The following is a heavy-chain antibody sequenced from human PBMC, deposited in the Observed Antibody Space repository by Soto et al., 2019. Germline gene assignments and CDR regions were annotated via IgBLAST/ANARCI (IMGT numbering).Heavy chain of an antibody. V-gene: IGHV1-69*06. J-gene: IGHJ4*02. D-gene: IGHD2-2*02. CDR1: GSRFSNYV. CDR3: AREGRGKKAGYNGLVSLGY. Sequence: ASVKVSCKASGSRFSNYVISWVRQAPGHGLEWLGRIIPIFNSTKYAQSFQGRVNITADKSTSTASLELSSLRSDDTAVYYCAREGRGKKAGYNGLVSLGYWGQGTLVTVSS. CDR2: IIPIFNST.